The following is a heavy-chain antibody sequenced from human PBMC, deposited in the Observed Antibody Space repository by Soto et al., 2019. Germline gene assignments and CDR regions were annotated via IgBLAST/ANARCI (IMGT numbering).Heavy chain of an antibody. Sequence: QVQLVQSGAEVKKPGASVKVSCKASGYTFTSYGISWVRQAPGQGLEWMGWISAYNGNTNYAQKLQGRVTMTTDTSTSTAYMELRSLRSDDTAVYYCARALYFDWLLRRFQSFQNYYYYGMDVWGQGTTVTVSS. J-gene: IGHJ6*02. V-gene: IGHV1-18*01. CDR2: ISAYNGNT. D-gene: IGHD3-9*01. CDR1: GYTFTSYG. CDR3: ARALYFDWLLRRFQSFQNYYYYGMDV.